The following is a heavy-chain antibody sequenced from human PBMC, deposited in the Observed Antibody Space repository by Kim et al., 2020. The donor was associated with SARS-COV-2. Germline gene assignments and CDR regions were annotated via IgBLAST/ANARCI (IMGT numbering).Heavy chain of an antibody. J-gene: IGHJ6*02. Sequence: GGSLRLSCAASGFTFSSHDMHWVRQATGKGLEWVSGIGADGDTYYLGSVRGRFTISRENAKNSLYLQMKSLTVGDTAVYYCVRDLSGSNYYYGMDVWGQGTTVTVSS. CDR3: VRDLSGSNYYYGMDV. D-gene: IGHD1-26*01. CDR1: GFTFSSHD. CDR2: IGADGDT. V-gene: IGHV3-13*01.